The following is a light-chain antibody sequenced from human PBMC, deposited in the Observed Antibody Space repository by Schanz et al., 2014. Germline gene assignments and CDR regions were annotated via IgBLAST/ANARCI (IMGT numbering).Light chain of an antibody. V-gene: IGKV1-39*01. CDR2: AAS. CDR1: HSITTY. CDR3: QQTDTTPLK. Sequence: DIQVTQSPSSLSASVGDRVTITCRTSHSITTYLNWYQHKPGKAPKLLIYAASSLQSGVPSRFSGSGSGTDFTLTISSLQTEDFATYYCQQTDTTPLKFGQGTKVEIK. J-gene: IGKJ1*01.